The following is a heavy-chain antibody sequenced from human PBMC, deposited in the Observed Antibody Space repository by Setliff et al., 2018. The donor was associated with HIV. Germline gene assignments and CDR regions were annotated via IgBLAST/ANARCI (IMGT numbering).Heavy chain of an antibody. Sequence: SETLSLTCAVSDYSISSGYYWGWIRQPPGKGLEWIGGIYHSGSTYYNPSLKSRVTISVDTSKNHFSLKLSSVTAAGTAVYYCARLNNGAHYFHFDYWGQGTLVTV. V-gene: IGHV4-38-2*01. J-gene: IGHJ4*02. CDR1: DYSISSGYY. D-gene: IGHD1-20*01. CDR2: IYHSGST. CDR3: ARLNNGAHYFHFDY.